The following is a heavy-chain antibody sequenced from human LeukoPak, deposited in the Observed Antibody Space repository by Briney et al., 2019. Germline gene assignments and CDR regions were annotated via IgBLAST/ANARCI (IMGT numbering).Heavy chain of an antibody. J-gene: IGHJ4*02. D-gene: IGHD1-26*01. Sequence: GGSLRLSCVASGFTFSSYSMNWVRQAPGKGLEWVSSISSSSRYIYHADSVRGRITISRDNAKNSLYLQMNSLRAEDMAVYYCAKSNSESQTTVGNWGQGTLVTVSS. CDR2: ISSSSRYI. V-gene: IGHV3-21*01. CDR3: AKSNSESQTTVGN. CDR1: GFTFSSYS.